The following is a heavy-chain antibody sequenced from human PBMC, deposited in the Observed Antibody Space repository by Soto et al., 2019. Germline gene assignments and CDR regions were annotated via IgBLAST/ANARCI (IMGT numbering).Heavy chain of an antibody. Sequence: QVQLVQSGAEVKKPGASVKVSCKASGYTFTGYYMHWVRQAPGQGLEWLGWINPNSGGTNYAQKFQGGATMTRDRSISTDYMELRRLRSDDTAVYYCARGTTVTTVFYYYYYMDVWGKGTTVTVSS. CDR2: INPNSGGT. CDR1: GYTFTGYY. J-gene: IGHJ6*03. CDR3: ARGTTVTTVFYYYYYMDV. D-gene: IGHD4-4*01. V-gene: IGHV1-2*02.